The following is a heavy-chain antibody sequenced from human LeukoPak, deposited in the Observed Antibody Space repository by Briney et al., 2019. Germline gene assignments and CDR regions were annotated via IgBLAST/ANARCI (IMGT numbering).Heavy chain of an antibody. J-gene: IGHJ3*02. V-gene: IGHV1-24*01. D-gene: IGHD1-26*01. Sequence: ASVKVSCKASGYTLTELSMHWVRQAPGKGLEWMGGFDPEDGETIYAQKFQGRVTMTEDTSTDTAYMELSSLRSEDTAVYYCATFRGVVGATKRESDGAFDIWGQGTMVTVSS. CDR3: ATFRGVVGATKRESDGAFDI. CDR1: GYTLTELS. CDR2: FDPEDGET.